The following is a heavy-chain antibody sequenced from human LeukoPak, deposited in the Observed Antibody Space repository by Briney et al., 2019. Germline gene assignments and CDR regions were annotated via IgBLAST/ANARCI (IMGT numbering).Heavy chain of an antibody. Sequence: PSETLSLTCTVSGGSISSSRYYCGGIRQPPGKGLEWIGSIYYSGSTYYNPSLKSRVTISVDTSKNQFSLKLSSVTAADTAVYYCARRRGSGSTQVFDYWGQGTLVTVSS. D-gene: IGHD3-16*01. CDR1: GGSISSSRYY. V-gene: IGHV4-39*01. CDR3: ARRRGSGSTQVFDY. CDR2: IYYSGST. J-gene: IGHJ4*02.